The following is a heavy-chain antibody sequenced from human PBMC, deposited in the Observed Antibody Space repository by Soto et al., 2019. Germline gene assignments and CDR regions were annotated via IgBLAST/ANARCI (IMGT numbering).Heavy chain of an antibody. Sequence: SETLSLTCTVSGGSIRSSSYYWGWIRQPPGKGLEWIGSIYYSGSTYYNPSLKSRVTISVDTSKNQFSLKLSSVTAADTAVYYCARRERYGAIVATRTPGWFDPWGQGTLVTVSS. D-gene: IGHD5-12*01. J-gene: IGHJ5*02. CDR1: GGSIRSSSYY. V-gene: IGHV4-39*01. CDR3: ARRERYGAIVATRTPGWFDP. CDR2: IYYSGST.